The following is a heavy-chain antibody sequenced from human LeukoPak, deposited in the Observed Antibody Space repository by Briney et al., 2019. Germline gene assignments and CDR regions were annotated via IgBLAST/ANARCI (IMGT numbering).Heavy chain of an antibody. CDR1: GFTFSTYA. V-gene: IGHV3-23*01. CDR3: AKDQALSLSSSRALDY. CDR2: ISSSGGSP. Sequence: GGSLRLSCVASGFTFSTYALSWVRQAPGKGLGWVSAISSSGGSPYYADSVNGRFTISRDNSKNTLCLQMNSLRAEDTALYYCAKDQALSLSSSRALDYWGQRTLVTVSS. D-gene: IGHD2-2*01. J-gene: IGHJ4*02.